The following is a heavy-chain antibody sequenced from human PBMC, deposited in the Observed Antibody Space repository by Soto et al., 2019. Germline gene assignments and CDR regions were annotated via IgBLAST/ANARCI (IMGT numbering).Heavy chain of an antibody. CDR1: GGSVGSGSYY. CDR3: ARDSVLAYYSRHRNPYWFDP. CDR2: IYYSGNT. Sequence: NPSETLSLTCAVSGGSVGSGSYYWGWIRQPLGKGLEWIGYIYYSGNTDYNPSLRGRASISVNKAKNHFSLQLTSVTAADTAIYYCARDSVLAYYSRHRNPYWFDPWGQGTLVTVSS. J-gene: IGHJ5*02. V-gene: IGHV4-61*03. D-gene: IGHD3-10*01.